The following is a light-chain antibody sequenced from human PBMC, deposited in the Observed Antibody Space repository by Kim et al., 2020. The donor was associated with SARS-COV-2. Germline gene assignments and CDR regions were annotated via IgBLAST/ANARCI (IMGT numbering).Light chain of an antibody. CDR3: QQYGSSPNT. J-gene: IGKJ2*01. CDR2: GAS. V-gene: IGKV3-20*01. CDR1: QSIRADY. Sequence: WSPGERANPSCRAGQSIRADYIAWYQQKRGKAPRLLIYGASIRATGIADRFTGGGSGTDFTLTISRVEPEDFAVYYCQQYGSSPNTFGQGTKLEI.